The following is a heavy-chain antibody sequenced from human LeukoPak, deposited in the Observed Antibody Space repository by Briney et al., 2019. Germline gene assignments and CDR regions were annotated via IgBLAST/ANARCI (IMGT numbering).Heavy chain of an antibody. J-gene: IGHJ4*02. Sequence: GGSLRLFCAASGFTFSSYSMNWVRQAPGKGLEWVSSISSSSSYIFYADSVKGRFTISRDNAKNSLYLQMNSLRAEDAAVYYCARDDRDMTTVTTLDYWGQGTLVTVSS. CDR3: ARDDRDMTTVTTLDY. CDR2: ISSSSSYI. V-gene: IGHV3-21*01. CDR1: GFTFSSYS. D-gene: IGHD4-11*01.